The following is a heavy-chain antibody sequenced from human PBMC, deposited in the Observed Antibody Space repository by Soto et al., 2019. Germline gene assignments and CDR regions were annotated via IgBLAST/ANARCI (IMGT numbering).Heavy chain of an antibody. CDR2: ISAHNGNT. CDR3: ARGRYGDY. V-gene: IGHV1-18*01. J-gene: IGHJ4*02. CDR1: GYDFTTYV. D-gene: IGHD1-1*01. Sequence: QVHLGQSGAEVKKPGASVRVSGKGSGYDFTTYVITWVRQAPGQGLEWMAGISAHNGNTDYAQKLQGRVTVTRDTSTSTAYMELRSLRSDDTAVYYCARGRYGDYWGQGALVTVSS.